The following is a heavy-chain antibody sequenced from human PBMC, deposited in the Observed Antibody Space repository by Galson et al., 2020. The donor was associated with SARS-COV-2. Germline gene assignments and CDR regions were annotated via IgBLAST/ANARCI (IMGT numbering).Heavy chain of an antibody. V-gene: IGHV3-23*01. CDR1: RFTFSSYD. J-gene: IGHJ6*02. CDR2: ISGSGRRT. CDR3: AKEGSGVTVFGVVVHYYYGMDV. D-gene: IGHD3-3*01. Sequence: TGGSLRLSCAASRFTFSSYDMNWVRQGPGKGLEWVSSISGSGRRTYYADSVKGRFTISRDNSKNTLYLQMTSLRDEDTAVYYCAKEGSGVTVFGVVVHYYYGMDVWGQGTTVTVSS.